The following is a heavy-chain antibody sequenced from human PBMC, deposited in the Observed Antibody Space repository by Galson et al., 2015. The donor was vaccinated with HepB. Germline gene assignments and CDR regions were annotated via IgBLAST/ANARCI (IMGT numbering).Heavy chain of an antibody. CDR3: AKAIEIWFGSRLDH. J-gene: IGHJ4*02. V-gene: IGHV3-23*01. D-gene: IGHD3-10*01. CDR2: ISGLGGRT. CDR1: GFTFRTYA. Sequence: SLRLSCAASGFTFRTYAMSWVRQVPGKGLEWVAGISGLGGRTSSAYSVKGRFTISRDSSNNTLDLQMNSLRAEDTAIYYCAKAIEIWFGSRLDHWGQGTLVTVSS.